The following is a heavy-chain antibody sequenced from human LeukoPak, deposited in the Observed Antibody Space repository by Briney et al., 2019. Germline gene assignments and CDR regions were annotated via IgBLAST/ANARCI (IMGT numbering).Heavy chain of an antibody. Sequence: SETVSLTCTVSGGSISSYYWSWIRQPPGKGLEWIGYIYYSGSTNYNPSLKSRVTISVDTSKNQFSLKLSSVTAADTAVYYCARGGSYWTFDYWGQGTLVTVSS. D-gene: IGHD1-26*01. CDR1: GGSISSYY. CDR2: IYYSGST. CDR3: ARGGSYWTFDY. J-gene: IGHJ4*02. V-gene: IGHV4-59*01.